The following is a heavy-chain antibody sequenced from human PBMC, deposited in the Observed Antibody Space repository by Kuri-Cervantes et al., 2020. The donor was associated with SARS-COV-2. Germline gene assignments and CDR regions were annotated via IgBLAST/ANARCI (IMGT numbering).Heavy chain of an antibody. V-gene: IGHV1-2*02. J-gene: IGHJ3*02. CDR3: ARGARLRELLTRHAFDI. CDR1: GYTFTGYY. D-gene: IGHD1-26*01. CDR2: INPNSGGT. Sequence: ASVKVSCKASGYTFTGYYMHWVRQAPGQGLEWMGWINPNSGGTNYAQKFQGRVTMTRDTSISTAYMELSRLGSDDTAVYYCARGARLRELLTRHAFDIWGQGTMVTVSS.